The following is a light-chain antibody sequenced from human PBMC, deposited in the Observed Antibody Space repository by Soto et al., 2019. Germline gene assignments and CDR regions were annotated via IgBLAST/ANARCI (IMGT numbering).Light chain of an antibody. Sequence: EVVLAQSPATVSVSPGEGATLSCRASQNVNRNLVWYQQRPGQAPRLLMYGASVRASGIPARFRGSGSGTEFSLTISSLQAEDFAVYYCQQYNNGPPATFGGGTKVDI. CDR2: GAS. V-gene: IGKV3-15*01. CDR1: QNVNRN. J-gene: IGKJ4*01. CDR3: QQYNNGPPAT.